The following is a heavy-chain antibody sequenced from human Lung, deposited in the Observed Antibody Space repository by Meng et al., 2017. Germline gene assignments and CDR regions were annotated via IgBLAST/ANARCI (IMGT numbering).Heavy chain of an antibody. CDR2: IHYTGRT. J-gene: IGHJ4*02. Sequence: QVQLQESVPGLVEPSQTLSLTCTVSGGSISSGVYYWSWIRQHPGKGLEWIGHIHYTGRTYYNPSLESRITISVDTSKSQFSLRLSSMTAADTAVYYCAREADGSGRLDYWGQGTLVTVSS. D-gene: IGHD3-10*01. V-gene: IGHV4-31*03. CDR1: GGSISSGVYY. CDR3: AREADGSGRLDY.